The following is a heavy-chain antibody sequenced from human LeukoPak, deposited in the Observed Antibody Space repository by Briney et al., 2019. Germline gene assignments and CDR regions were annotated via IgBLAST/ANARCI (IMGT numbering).Heavy chain of an antibody. CDR1: GYTFTNYY. V-gene: IGHV1-2*02. Sequence: ASVKVSCKASGYTFTNYYMHWVRQAPGQGLEWMGWINPNSGGTNYAQKFQGRVTMTRDTSISTAYMELSRLRSDDTAVYYCAIQSKPSIAARANSFDPWGQGTLVTVSS. CDR2: INPNSGGT. CDR3: AIQSKPSIAARANSFDP. J-gene: IGHJ5*02. D-gene: IGHD6-6*01.